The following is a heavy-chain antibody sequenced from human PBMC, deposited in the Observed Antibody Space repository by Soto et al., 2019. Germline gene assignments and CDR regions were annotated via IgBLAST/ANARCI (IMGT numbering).Heavy chain of an antibody. D-gene: IGHD1-1*01. V-gene: IGHV1-18*01. J-gene: IGHJ4*02. CDR3: ARGRYGDY. CDR1: GYTFTSYG. Sequence: QVHLVPSGAEVKKPGASVKVSCKASGYTFTSYGITWVRQAPGQGLEWMGWISAHNGNTDYAQKLQGRVIVTRDTSTSTAYTELRSLLSDDTAVYYCARGRYGDYWGQGARVTVSS. CDR2: ISAHNGNT.